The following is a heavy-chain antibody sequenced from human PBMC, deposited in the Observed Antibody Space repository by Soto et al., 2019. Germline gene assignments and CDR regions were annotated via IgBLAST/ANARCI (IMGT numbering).Heavy chain of an antibody. CDR3: ARSVDVANFDY. V-gene: IGHV4-30-2*01. CDR1: GGSISSGGYS. J-gene: IGHJ4*02. CDR2: IYHSGST. D-gene: IGHD2-15*01. Sequence: SETLSLTCAVSGGSISSGGYSWSWIRQPPGKGLEWIGYIYHSGSTYYNPSLKSRVTISVDRSRNQFSLKLSSVTAADTAVYYCARSVDVANFDYWGQGTLVTVSS.